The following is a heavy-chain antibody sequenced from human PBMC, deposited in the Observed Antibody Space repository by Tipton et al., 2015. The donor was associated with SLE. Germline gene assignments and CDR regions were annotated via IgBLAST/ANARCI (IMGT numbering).Heavy chain of an antibody. CDR3: ASRLRGTAFDI. CDR1: GGSISSSSYY. J-gene: IGHJ3*02. Sequence: LRLSCTVSGGSISSSSYYWGWIRQPPGKGLEWIGSIYYSGSTYYNPSLKSRVTISVDTSKNQFSLKLSSVTAADTAVYYCASRLRGTAFDIWGQGTMVTVSS. D-gene: IGHD1-1*01. V-gene: IGHV4-39*07. CDR2: IYYSGST.